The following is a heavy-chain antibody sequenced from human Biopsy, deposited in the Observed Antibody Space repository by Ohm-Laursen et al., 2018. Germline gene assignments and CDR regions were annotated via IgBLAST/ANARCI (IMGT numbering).Heavy chain of an antibody. Sequence: SVKVSCKASGDSFTSYAIGWVRQAPGQGLEWMGGIIPIPNVATYGQKFQGRITITADESTSTAYMELSSLTSDDTAVYFCARGEGSSWFDPWGHGTLVTVSS. CDR2: IIPIPNVA. CDR1: GDSFTSYA. D-gene: IGHD1-26*01. V-gene: IGHV1-69*10. CDR3: ARGEGSSWFDP. J-gene: IGHJ5*02.